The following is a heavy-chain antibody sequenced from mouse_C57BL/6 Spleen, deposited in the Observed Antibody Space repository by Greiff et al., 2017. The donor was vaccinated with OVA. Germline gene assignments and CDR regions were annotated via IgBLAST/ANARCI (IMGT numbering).Heavy chain of an antibody. J-gene: IGHJ4*01. CDR3: ARDGQLRAMDY. CDR1: GFTFSSYA. V-gene: IGHV5-4*01. D-gene: IGHD1-1*01. CDR2: ISDGGSYT. Sequence: EVQGVESGGGLVKPGGSLKLSCAASGFTFSSYAMSWVRQTPEKRLEWVATISDGGSYTYYPDNVKGRFTISRDNAKNNLYLQMSHLKSEDTAMYYCARDGQLRAMDYWGQGTSVTVAS.